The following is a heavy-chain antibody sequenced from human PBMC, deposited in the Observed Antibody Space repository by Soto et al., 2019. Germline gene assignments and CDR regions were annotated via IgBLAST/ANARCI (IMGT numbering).Heavy chain of an antibody. CDR2: IDGDEEK. V-gene: IGHV2-5*02. J-gene: IGHJ4*02. D-gene: IGHD3-10*01. CDR1: GLSLSTSGMG. Sequence: GPKRVNPAQSLTLTCTFSGLSLSTSGMGVGGVGQPPRKAREWLAHIDGDEEKRYRRCLKSRLTITKATSKNQGLLRRTTVDPVDPATYYFPYRRPGRVPGVFFASWGPGTLVTVSP. CDR3: PYRRPGRVPGVFFAS.